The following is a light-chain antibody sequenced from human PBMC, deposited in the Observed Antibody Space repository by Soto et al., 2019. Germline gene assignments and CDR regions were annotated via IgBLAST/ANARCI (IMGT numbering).Light chain of an antibody. CDR1: QSISAY. CDR3: QRGYRSIS. CDR2: AAT. Sequence: DIQMTQSPSSLFASVGDRVTITCRASQSISAYLNWYQQRPGKAPSLLIYAATRLHSGVPSRFSGSGSGKDFTLTISSLQPEDFATYYCQRGYRSISFGQGTRLEMK. V-gene: IGKV1-39*01. J-gene: IGKJ5*01.